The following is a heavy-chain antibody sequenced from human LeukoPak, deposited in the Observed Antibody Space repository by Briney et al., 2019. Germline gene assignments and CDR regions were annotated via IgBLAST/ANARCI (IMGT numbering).Heavy chain of an antibody. CDR2: IYYSGST. J-gene: IGHJ3*02. V-gene: IGHV4-38-2*01. CDR1: GFTLSSYA. D-gene: IGHD2/OR15-2a*01. CDR3: ATPFRSGAFDI. Sequence: GSLRLSCVVSGFTLSSYAMSWVRQPPGKGLEWIGSIYYSGSTYYNPSLKSRVTISVDTSKNQFSLKLSSVTAADTAVYYCATPFRSGAFDIWGQGTVVTVSS.